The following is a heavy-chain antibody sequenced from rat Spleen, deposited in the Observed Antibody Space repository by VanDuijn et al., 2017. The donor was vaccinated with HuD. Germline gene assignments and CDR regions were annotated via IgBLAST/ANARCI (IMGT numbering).Heavy chain of an antibody. CDR1: GHYITSGYR. CDR3: ARYRDSYGHVGIFDY. D-gene: IGHD1-12*01. CDR2: INSAGST. V-gene: IGHV3-3*01. Sequence: EVQLQESGPGLVKPSQSLSLTCSVTGHYITSGYRWNWIRKFPGNKLEWMGYINSAGSTVYNPSLKSRIAITRDTSKNQFFLQLNSVTTEDTATYYCARYRDSYGHVGIFDYWGQGVMVTVSS. J-gene: IGHJ2*01.